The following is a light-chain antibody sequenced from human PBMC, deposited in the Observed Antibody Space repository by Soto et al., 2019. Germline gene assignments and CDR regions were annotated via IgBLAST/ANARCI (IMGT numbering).Light chain of an antibody. CDR3: QQYDNRPPYT. CDR1: QDISNY. V-gene: IGKV1-33*01. Sequence: DIQMTQSPSSLTPSVGDRVTITCQASQDISNYLNWYQQTPGKAPKLLIYDASNLETGVPSMFSGSGSGTDFTFTISSLQAEDIATYYCQQYDNRPPYTFGQGTKLVIK. CDR2: DAS. J-gene: IGKJ2*01.